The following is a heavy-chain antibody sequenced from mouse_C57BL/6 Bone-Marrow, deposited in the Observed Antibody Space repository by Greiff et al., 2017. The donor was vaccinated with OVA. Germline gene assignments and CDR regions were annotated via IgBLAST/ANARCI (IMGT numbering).Heavy chain of an antibody. J-gene: IGHJ4*01. Sequence: EVKLMESGGGLVQPGGSMKLSCAASGFTFSDAWMDWVRQSPEKGLEWVAEIRNKANNHATYYAESVKGRFTISRDDSKSSVYLQMNSLRAEDTGIYYCRRNYGSFYAMDYWGQGTSVTVSS. D-gene: IGHD1-1*01. V-gene: IGHV6-6*01. CDR2: IRNKANNHAT. CDR3: RRNYGSFYAMDY. CDR1: GFTFSDAW.